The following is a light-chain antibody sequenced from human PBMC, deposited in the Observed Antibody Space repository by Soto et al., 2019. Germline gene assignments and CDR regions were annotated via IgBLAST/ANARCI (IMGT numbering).Light chain of an antibody. CDR1: QSTTY. Sequence: VLTQSPGTLSLSPGDKASLSCRASQSTTYLAWYQPKPGQAPRLLIYGSSTRAPGTPDRFSASGSGTAFTLTISRFESDDFAVYFWQCDVGSQCTLGQGTKLDIK. CDR3: QCDVGSQCT. J-gene: IGKJ2*02. CDR2: GSS. V-gene: IGKV3-20*01.